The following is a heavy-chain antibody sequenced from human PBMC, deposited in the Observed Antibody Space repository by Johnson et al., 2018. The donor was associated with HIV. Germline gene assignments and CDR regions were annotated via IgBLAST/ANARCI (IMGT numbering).Heavy chain of an antibody. D-gene: IGHD2-15*01. CDR1: EFTFSRFA. CDR2: ISYDGSDK. Sequence: VQLVESGGGVVRPGRSLRLSCAACEFTFSRFAMHWVRQAPGKGLEWVAVISYDGSDKYYADSVKGRFTISRDNSKNTLYLQMNSLRAEDTAVYYCAIVRLEEDIFEAFDMWGLGTMVTVSS. V-gene: IGHV3-30*04. J-gene: IGHJ3*02. CDR3: AIVRLEEDIFEAFDM.